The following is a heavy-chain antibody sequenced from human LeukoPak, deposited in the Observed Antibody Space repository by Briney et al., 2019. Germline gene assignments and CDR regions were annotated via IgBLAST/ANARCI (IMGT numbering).Heavy chain of an antibody. CDR2: IYPGDSDT. CDR1: GYSFTSYW. D-gene: IGHD3-10*01. J-gene: IGHJ3*02. Sequence: PGESLKISCKGSGYSFTSYWIGWVRQMPGKGLEWMGIIYPGDSDTRYSPSFQGQVTISADKSISTAYLQWSSLKASDTAMYYCARQLLWFGEFDAFDIWGQGTMVTVSS. CDR3: ARQLLWFGEFDAFDI. V-gene: IGHV5-51*01.